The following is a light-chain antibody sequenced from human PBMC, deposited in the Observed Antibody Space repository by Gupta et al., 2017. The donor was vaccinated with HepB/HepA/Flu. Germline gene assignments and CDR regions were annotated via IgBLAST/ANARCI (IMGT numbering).Light chain of an antibody. CDR2: DAS. CDR3: QQYGTTFLT. CDR1: HPITSNY. Sequence: ETVLTQSPGTLSLSAGERATLSCRASHPITSNYVAWYQQRPGQAPRLLVYDASRRATGIPDRFSGSGSGTDFTLSISRMESEDFAIYYCQQYGTTFLTFGQGTRLEMK. V-gene: IGKV3-20*01. J-gene: IGKJ5*01.